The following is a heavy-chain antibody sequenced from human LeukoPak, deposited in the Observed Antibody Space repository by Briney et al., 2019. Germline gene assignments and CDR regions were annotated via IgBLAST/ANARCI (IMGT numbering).Heavy chain of an antibody. CDR3: ARESVTVTTSTGFDP. V-gene: IGHV1-2*02. CDR2: INPNSGGT. CDR1: GYTFTGYH. Sequence: ASVKVSCKASGYTFTGYHMHWVRQAPGQGLEWMGWINPNSGGTNYAQKFQGRATMTRDTSISTAYMELSRLRSDDTAVYYCARESVTVTTSTGFDPWGQGTLVTVSS. J-gene: IGHJ5*02. D-gene: IGHD4-17*01.